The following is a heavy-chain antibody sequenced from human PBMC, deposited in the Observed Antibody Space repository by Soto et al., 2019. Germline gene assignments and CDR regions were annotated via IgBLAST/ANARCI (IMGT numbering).Heavy chain of an antibody. D-gene: IGHD3-22*01. J-gene: IGHJ4*02. CDR3: ARKRGSSGDYGCDY. Sequence: EVQLLESGGGLVQPGGSLRLSCAASGFTFSNYAMSWVRQAPAKGLEWVSAISGSGGSTYYPDSLKGRFIISRDNSKNTEYLQMNSQRAADTAVYYCARKRGSSGDYGCDYWGQRTLVTVSS. V-gene: IGHV3-23*01. CDR2: ISGSGGST. CDR1: GFTFSNYA.